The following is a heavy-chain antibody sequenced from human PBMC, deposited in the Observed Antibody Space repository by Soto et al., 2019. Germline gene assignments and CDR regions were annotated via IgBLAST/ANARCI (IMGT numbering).Heavy chain of an antibody. D-gene: IGHD3-10*01. CDR1: GFIFRDWF. J-gene: IGHJ6*02. Sequence: GVSLRLSFAASGFIFRDWFMSWIRQAPGKGLEWISYISKDSGRATRYADSVKGRFTISRDNSKNTLSLQMSRLRADDTAVYHCARAPFTMLRGVIYYYGMDVWGQGTTVTVSS. V-gene: IGHV3-11*04. CDR2: ISKDSGRAT. CDR3: ARAPFTMLRGVIYYYGMDV.